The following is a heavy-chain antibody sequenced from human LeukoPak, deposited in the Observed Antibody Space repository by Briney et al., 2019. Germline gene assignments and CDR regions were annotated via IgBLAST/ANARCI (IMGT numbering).Heavy chain of an antibody. D-gene: IGHD5-18*01. CDR2: IYTSGST. CDR3: ARENVDTAMGLDY. Sequence: SETLSLTCTVSGGSISSYHWSWIRQPAGKGLEWIGRIYTSGSTNYNPSLKSRVTMSVDTSKNQFSLKLSSVTAADTAVYYCARENVDTAMGLDYWGQGTLVTVSS. J-gene: IGHJ4*02. V-gene: IGHV4-4*07. CDR1: GGSISSYH.